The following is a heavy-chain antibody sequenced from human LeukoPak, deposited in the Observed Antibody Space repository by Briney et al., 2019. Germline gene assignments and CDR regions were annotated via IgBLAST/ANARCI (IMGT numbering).Heavy chain of an antibody. CDR2: IIPIFGTA. V-gene: IGHV1-69*05. Sequence: SVKVSCKASGGTFSSYAISWVRQAPGQGLEWMGGIIPIFGTANYAQKFHGRVTITTDESPSTAYMELSSLRSEHTAVYYCSRETVVVPAAMVDAAFDIWGQGTMVTVSS. CDR1: GGTFSSYA. J-gene: IGHJ3*02. D-gene: IGHD2-2*01. CDR3: SRETVVVPAAMVDAAFDI.